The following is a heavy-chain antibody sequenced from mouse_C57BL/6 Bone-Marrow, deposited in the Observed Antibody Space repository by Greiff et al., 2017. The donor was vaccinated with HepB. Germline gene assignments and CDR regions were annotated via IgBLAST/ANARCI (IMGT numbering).Heavy chain of an antibody. J-gene: IGHJ4*01. Sequence: DVKLVESGGGLVQPGGSLSLSCAASGFTFTDYYMSWVRQPPGKALEWLGFIRNKANGYTTEYSASVKGRFTISRDNSQSILYLQMNALMAEDSSTDYCASLNWEAMDYWGQGTSVTVSS. CDR1: GFTFTDYY. V-gene: IGHV7-3*01. D-gene: IGHD4-1*02. CDR2: IRNKANGYTT. CDR3: ASLNWEAMDY.